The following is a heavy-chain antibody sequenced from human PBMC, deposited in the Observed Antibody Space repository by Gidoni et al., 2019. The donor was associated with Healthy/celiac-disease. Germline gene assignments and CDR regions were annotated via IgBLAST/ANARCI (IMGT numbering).Heavy chain of an antibody. CDR2: ISAYNGNT. V-gene: IGHV1-18*01. Sequence: QVQLVQSGAEVTTPVASVKVSCKSSGYTFTSYGISWVRQAPGQGLEWMGWISAYNGNTNYAQKIQGRFTMTTDTSTSTAYMELRSRRSDDTAVYYCARGAIQETGGWPIWGQGTLVTVSS. D-gene: IGHD7-27*01. CDR3: ARGAIQETGGWPI. J-gene: IGHJ4*02. CDR1: GYTFTSYG.